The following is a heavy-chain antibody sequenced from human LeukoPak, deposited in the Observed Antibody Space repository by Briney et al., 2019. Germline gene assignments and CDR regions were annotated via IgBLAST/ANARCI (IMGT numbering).Heavy chain of an antibody. D-gene: IGHD6-13*01. Sequence: SETLSLTCAVYGGSFSGYYWSWIRQPPGKGLEWIGEINHSGSTNYNPSLKSRVTISVDTSKNQFSLKLSSVTAADTAVYYCASRRSSSSWYSGGSDYWGQGTLVTVSS. CDR3: ASRRSSSSWYSGGSDY. CDR1: GGSFSGYY. CDR2: INHSGST. V-gene: IGHV4-34*01. J-gene: IGHJ4*02.